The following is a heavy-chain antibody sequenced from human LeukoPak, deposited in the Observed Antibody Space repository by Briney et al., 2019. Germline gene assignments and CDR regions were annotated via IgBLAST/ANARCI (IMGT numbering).Heavy chain of an antibody. CDR2: ISSSSSYI. CDR1: GFTFSSYS. J-gene: IGHJ4*02. D-gene: IGHD6-13*01. CDR3: ARAGTYSSSWYDY. V-gene: IGHV3-21*01. Sequence: GGSLTLSCAASGFTFSSYSMNWVRQAPGEGLGWVSSISSSSSYIYYAVSVKGRFAISRDNAKNSLYLLKNSLGAEDTAVYYCARAGTYSSSWYDYGGQGTLVTVSS.